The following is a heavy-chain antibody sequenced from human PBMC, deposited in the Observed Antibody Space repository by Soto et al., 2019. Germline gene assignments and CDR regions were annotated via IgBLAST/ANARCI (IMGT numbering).Heavy chain of an antibody. CDR3: ARELVVPAAIPGHYYYYGMDV. V-gene: IGHV1-46*01. D-gene: IGHD2-2*02. CDR2: INPSGGST. J-gene: IGHJ6*02. CDR1: GYTFTSYY. Sequence: ASVKGSCKASGYTFTSYYMHWVRQAPGQGLEWMGIINPSGGSTSYAQKFQGRVTMTRDTSTSTVYMELSSLRSEDTAVYYCARELVVPAAIPGHYYYYGMDVWGQGTTVTVSS.